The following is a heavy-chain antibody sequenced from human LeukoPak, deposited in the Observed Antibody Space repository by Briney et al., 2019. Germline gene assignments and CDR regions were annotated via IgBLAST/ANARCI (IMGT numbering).Heavy chain of an antibody. Sequence: GRSLRLSCAASGFTFSSYGMHWVRQAPGKGLEWVAVISYDGSNKYYADSVKGRFTISRDNSENTLYLQMNSLRAEDTAVYYCAKDRVTMVRGVISHIPHLRKTRRYYGMDVWGKGTTVTVSS. J-gene: IGHJ6*04. CDR3: AKDRVTMVRGVISHIPHLRKTRRYYGMDV. CDR1: GFTFSSYG. CDR2: ISYDGSNK. V-gene: IGHV3-30*18. D-gene: IGHD3-10*01.